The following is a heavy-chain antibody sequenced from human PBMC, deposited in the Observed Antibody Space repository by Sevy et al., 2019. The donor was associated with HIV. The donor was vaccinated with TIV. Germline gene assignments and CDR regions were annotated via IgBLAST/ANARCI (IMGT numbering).Heavy chain of an antibody. CDR2: MSYDGSNK. V-gene: IGHV3-30*18. CDR1: GFSFSSYD. J-gene: IGHJ6*02. CDR3: EKDLMRGDMVVVVAARNYGMDV. D-gene: IGHD2-15*01. Sequence: GGSLRLSCAASGFSFSSYDMHWVRQAPGKGLEWVAVMSYDGSNKFYADSVKGRFSISRDNSKNTLYLQMKSLRAEDTGVYDCEKDLMRGDMVVVVAARNYGMDVWGQGSTVTVSS.